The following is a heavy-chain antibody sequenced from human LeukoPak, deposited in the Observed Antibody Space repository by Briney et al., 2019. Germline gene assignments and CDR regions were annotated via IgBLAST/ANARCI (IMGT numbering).Heavy chain of an antibody. D-gene: IGHD3-3*01. CDR1: GFTFSSYA. CDR3: WESAFTRQYDFWSGTPPYY. J-gene: IGHJ4*02. CDR2: ISYDGSNK. V-gene: IGHV3-30-3*01. Sequence: GGALRLSCAASGFTFSSYAMHWVRQAPGKGLEWVAVISYDGSNKYYGDSVKGRFTISRDNSKHTLYLQMNSLRPEDRAVYYCWESAFTRQYDFWSGTPPYYWGQGTLVTVSS.